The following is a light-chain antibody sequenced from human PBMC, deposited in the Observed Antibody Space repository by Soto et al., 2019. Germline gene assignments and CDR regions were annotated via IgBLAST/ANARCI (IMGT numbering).Light chain of an antibody. CDR2: DVS. V-gene: IGLV2-14*03. J-gene: IGLJ1*01. CDR1: SSDVGGYDY. Sequence: QSVLTQPASVSGSPGQSITISCTGTSSDVGGYDYVSWYQHHPGKAPKLMIYDVSNRPSGVSNRFSGSKSGNTASLTISGLQAEDEADYYCSSYPSSSLYVFGTGTKLTVL. CDR3: SSYPSSSLYV.